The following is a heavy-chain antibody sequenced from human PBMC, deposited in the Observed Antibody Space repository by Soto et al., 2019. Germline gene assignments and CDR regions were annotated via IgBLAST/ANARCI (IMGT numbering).Heavy chain of an antibody. CDR2: TYYRSRWYN. J-gene: IGHJ6*03. V-gene: IGHV6-1*01. D-gene: IGHD1-7*01. CDR1: GDSVSSNSAA. CDR3: AGTTSYQWYYMDV. Sequence: QVQLQAPGPGLVKPSQTLSLTCAISGDSVSSNSAAWNWIRQSPSRGLEWLGRTYYRSRWYNDYAVTVRSRITVNAGPSKNQFSLQLSSVAPEDTAVYYCAGTTSYQWYYMDVWGKGTTVTVSS.